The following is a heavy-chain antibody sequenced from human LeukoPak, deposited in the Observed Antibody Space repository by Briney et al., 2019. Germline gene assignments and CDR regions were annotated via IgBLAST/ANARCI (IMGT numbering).Heavy chain of an antibody. V-gene: IGHV3-48*03. D-gene: IGHD1-26*01. CDR2: ISRSGSTI. J-gene: IGHJ6*03. CDR1: GFTFSSYE. Sequence: GGSLRLSCAASGFTFSSYEMNWVRQTPGKGLEWLSYISRSGSTIYYADSVKGRFTISRDNAKNSLYLQMNSLRAEDTAVYYCARNSPWDYYYMDVWGKGTTVTISS. CDR3: ARNSPWDYYYMDV.